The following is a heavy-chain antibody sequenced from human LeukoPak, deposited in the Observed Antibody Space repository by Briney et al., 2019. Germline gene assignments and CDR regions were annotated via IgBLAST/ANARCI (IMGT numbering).Heavy chain of an antibody. CDR1: GDSVSSNSAA. CDR3: AREPYSSSNLDY. D-gene: IGHD6-6*01. Sequence: SQTLSLTCVISGDSVSSNSAAWNWIRQSPSRGLEWLGRTYYRSKWNNDYSPSMKSRLTINPDTSTNQFSLQLNSVTPEDTAIYYGAREPYSSSNLDYWGQGTLVTVSS. J-gene: IGHJ4*02. V-gene: IGHV6-1*01. CDR2: TYYRSKWNN.